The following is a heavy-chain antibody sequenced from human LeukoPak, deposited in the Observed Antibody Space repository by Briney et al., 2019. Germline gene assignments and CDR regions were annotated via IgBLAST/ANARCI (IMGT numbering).Heavy chain of an antibody. Sequence: ASVNVSCKASGYTFSDYYIHWVRQAPGQGLEWMAWINPSNGDTNYAQKFQGRVTMTRDTSISTVYMELTRLISDDTAVYYCARVGSSGWYVHPTLDYWGQGTLVTVSS. D-gene: IGHD6-19*01. V-gene: IGHV1-2*02. CDR1: GYTFSDYY. J-gene: IGHJ4*02. CDR3: ARVGSSGWYVHPTLDY. CDR2: INPSNGDT.